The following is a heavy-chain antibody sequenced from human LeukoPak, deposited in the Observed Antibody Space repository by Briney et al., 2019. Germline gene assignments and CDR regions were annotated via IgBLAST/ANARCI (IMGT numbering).Heavy chain of an antibody. CDR1: GFTFSSYS. CDR3: ARGGFFCTNGVCYLVSFDY. Sequence: PGGSLRLSCAASGFTFSSYSMNWVRQAPGKGLEWVSYISSSSSTIYYADSVKGRFTISRDNAKNSLYLQMNSLRAEDTAVYYCARGGFFCTNGVCYLVSFDYWGQGTLVTVSS. J-gene: IGHJ4*02. V-gene: IGHV3-48*01. D-gene: IGHD2-8*01. CDR2: ISSSSSTI.